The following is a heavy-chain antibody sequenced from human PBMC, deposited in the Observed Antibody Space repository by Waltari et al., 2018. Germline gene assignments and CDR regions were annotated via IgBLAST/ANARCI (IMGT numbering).Heavy chain of an antibody. J-gene: IGHJ6*02. D-gene: IGHD3-10*01. CDR1: GGSFSGHY. Sequence: QVQLQQWGAGLLKPSETLSLTCAVYGGSFSGHYWSWIRQPPGTGLEWMGEINHSGSTNYNPSLKSRVTISVDTSKNQFSLKLSSVTAADTAVYYCASQMHYYGSGSWASYYYGMDVWGQGTTVTVSS. CDR2: INHSGST. V-gene: IGHV4-34*01. CDR3: ASQMHYYGSGSWASYYYGMDV.